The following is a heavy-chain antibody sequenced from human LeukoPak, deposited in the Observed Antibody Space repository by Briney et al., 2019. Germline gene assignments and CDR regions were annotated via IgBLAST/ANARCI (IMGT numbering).Heavy chain of an antibody. Sequence: GGSLRLSCAASGFTLSSYWMSWVRQAPGKGLEWVANIKQDGSEKYYVDSAKGRFTISRDNAKNSLSLQMNSLRAEDTAVYYCARDRNYDSSGYYYPYFDYWGQGILVTVSS. D-gene: IGHD3-22*01. CDR2: IKQDGSEK. CDR3: ARDRNYDSSGYYYPYFDY. V-gene: IGHV3-7*05. J-gene: IGHJ4*02. CDR1: GFTLSSYW.